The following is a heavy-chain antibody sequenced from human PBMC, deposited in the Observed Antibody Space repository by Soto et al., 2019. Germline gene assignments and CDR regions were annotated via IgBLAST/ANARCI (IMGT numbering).Heavy chain of an antibody. CDR3: AFTGSRAGSWFDP. Sequence: VASVKVSCKASGYTFTSYYMHWVRQAPGQGLEWMGIINPSGGSTSYAQKLQGRVTMTRDTSTSTVYMELSSLRSEDTAVYYCAFTGSRAGSWFDPWGQGTLVTVSS. J-gene: IGHJ5*02. CDR1: GYTFTSYY. CDR2: INPSGGST. D-gene: IGHD1-26*01. V-gene: IGHV1-46*01.